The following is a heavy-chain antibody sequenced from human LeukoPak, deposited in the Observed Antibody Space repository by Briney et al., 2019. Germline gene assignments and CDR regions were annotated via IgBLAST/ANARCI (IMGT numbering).Heavy chain of an antibody. Sequence: GGSLRLSCVASGFSFSAYWMHWVRQAPGKGLMWVSHINSDGSSTRYADSVKGRFTISRDNAKNTLYLQVNSLRAEDTALYYCAKDTSLRLSYYFDYWGQGTLVTVSS. J-gene: IGHJ4*02. CDR2: INSDGSST. CDR1: GFSFSAYW. D-gene: IGHD3-3*01. CDR3: AKDTSLRLSYYFDY. V-gene: IGHV3-74*01.